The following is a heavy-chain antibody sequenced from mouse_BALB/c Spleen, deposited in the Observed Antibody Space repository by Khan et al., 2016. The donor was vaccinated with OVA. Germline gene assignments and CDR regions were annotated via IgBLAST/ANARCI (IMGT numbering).Heavy chain of an antibody. Sequence: VQLVESGPGLVAPSQSLSITCTVSGFSLTSYGVHWVRQPPGKGLEWLGVIWAGGSTNYNSAHMSRLTTSKDNSTSHVFLKMNSLPTDDTAMYYCARLEDIWGQGTTLTVSS. CDR1: GFSLTSYG. V-gene: IGHV2-9*02. CDR2: IWAGGST. J-gene: IGHJ2*01. D-gene: IGHD1-3*01. CDR3: ARLEDI.